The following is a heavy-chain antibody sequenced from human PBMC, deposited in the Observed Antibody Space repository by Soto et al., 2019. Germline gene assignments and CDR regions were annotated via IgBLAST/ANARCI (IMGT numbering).Heavy chain of an antibody. V-gene: IGHV3-23*01. D-gene: IGHD5-18*01. CDR1: GFTFSSYA. CDR2: ISGSGGST. CDR3: AKDGVDTAMVPEYYFDY. J-gene: IGHJ4*02. Sequence: PGGSLRLSCAASGFTFSSYAMSWVRQAPGKGLEWVSAISGSGGSTYYADSVKGRFTISRDNSKNTLYLQMNSLRAEDTAVYYCAKDGVDTAMVPEYYFDYWGQGTLVTVSS.